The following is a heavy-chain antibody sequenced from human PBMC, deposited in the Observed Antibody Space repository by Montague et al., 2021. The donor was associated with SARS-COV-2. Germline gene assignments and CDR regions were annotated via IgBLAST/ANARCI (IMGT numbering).Heavy chain of an antibody. CDR1: GGSISTYY. J-gene: IGHJ6*02. Sequence: SETLSLTCTVSGGSISTYYWNWIRQFSGKGLEWIGYINYSGSTNYNPSLQSRVIISVDRSKIQFSLKLNPVTAADTAIYYCARLPYDNSYGMDVWGQGTTVTVSS. CDR2: INYSGST. CDR3: ARLPYDNSYGMDV. D-gene: IGHD3-9*01. V-gene: IGHV4-59*01.